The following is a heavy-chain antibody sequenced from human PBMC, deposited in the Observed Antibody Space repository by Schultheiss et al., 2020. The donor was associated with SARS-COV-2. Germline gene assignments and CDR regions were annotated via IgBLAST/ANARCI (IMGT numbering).Heavy chain of an antibody. Sequence: SVKVSCKASGGTFSSYAISWVRQAPGQGLEWMGGIIPIFGTANYAQKFQGRVTITADESTSTAYMELSSLRSEDTAVYYCARDSELRLGEQPRRPFYYFDYWGQGTLVTVSS. D-gene: IGHD3-16*01. V-gene: IGHV1-69*13. CDR2: IIPIFGTA. CDR1: GGTFSSYA. CDR3: ARDSELRLGEQPRRPFYYFDY. J-gene: IGHJ4*02.